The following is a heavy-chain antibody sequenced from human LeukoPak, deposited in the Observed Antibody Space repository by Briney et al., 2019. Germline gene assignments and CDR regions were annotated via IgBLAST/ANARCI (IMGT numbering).Heavy chain of an antibody. CDR1: GGSLSSYY. Sequence: SETLSLTCTVSGGSLSSYYWSWIRQPPGKGLEWIGYIYYSGSTNYNPSLKSRVTISVDTSKNQFSLKLSSVTAADTAVYYCARVSRVWFGEFYYYGMDVWGQGTTVTVSS. D-gene: IGHD3-10*01. CDR2: IYYSGST. CDR3: ARVSRVWFGEFYYYGMDV. V-gene: IGHV4-59*01. J-gene: IGHJ6*02.